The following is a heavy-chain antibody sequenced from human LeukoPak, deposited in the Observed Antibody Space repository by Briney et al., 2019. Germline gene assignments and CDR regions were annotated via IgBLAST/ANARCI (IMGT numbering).Heavy chain of an antibody. CDR2: INAGNGKT. CDR3: ARDPQWEPRTPHPTFDY. CDR1: GYTFSRYA. Sequence: GASVKVSCKASGYTFSRYALHWVRQAPGQRLEWMGWINAGNGKTRYSQNFQGRVTITRDTSASTAYMELSSLRSEDTAVYYCARDPQWEPRTPHPTFDYWGQGTLVTVSS. J-gene: IGHJ4*02. D-gene: IGHD1-26*01. V-gene: IGHV1-3*01.